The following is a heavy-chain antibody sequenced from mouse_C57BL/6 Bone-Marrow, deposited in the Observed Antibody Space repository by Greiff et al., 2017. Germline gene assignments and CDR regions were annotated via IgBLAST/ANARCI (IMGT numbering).Heavy chain of an antibody. V-gene: IGHV2-5*01. D-gene: IGHD1-1*01. Sequence: VKLMESGPGLVQPSQSLSITCTVSGFSLTSYGVHWVRQSPGKGLEWLGVIWRGGSTDYNAAFMSRLSITKDNSKSQVFFKMNSLQADDTAIYYCAKKGYGSSYVWYFDVWGTGTTVTVSS. CDR3: AKKGYGSSYVWYFDV. CDR1: GFSLTSYG. CDR2: IWRGGST. J-gene: IGHJ1*03.